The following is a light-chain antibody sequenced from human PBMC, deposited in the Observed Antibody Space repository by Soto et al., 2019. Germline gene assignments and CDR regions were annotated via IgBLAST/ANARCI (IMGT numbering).Light chain of an antibody. CDR1: QSVSSSY. J-gene: IGKJ1*01. Sequence: EVAMTQSPDSLSVSPGARATLSCRASQSVSSSYLAWYPKKPGQAPRLSIYGESSRATVIPDRFSVSGSGTDFTLTISRLEPEDLAVYYCQQYGSSPKTFGQGTKGDIK. CDR2: GES. CDR3: QQYGSSPKT. V-gene: IGKV3-20*01.